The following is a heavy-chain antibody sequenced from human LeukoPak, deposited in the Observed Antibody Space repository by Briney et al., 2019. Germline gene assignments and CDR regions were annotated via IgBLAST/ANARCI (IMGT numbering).Heavy chain of an antibody. Sequence: HSGGSLRLSCAASGFTFRSCGLHWVRQAPGKGLEWVTFIPYDGSNTWYADSVKGRFTISRDNSKNTLYLQMNSLRVEGTAVYYCAKGVGGSANYYYMDVWGKGTTVTVSS. D-gene: IGHD3-10*01. CDR3: AKGVGGSANYYYMDV. CDR1: GFTFRSCG. J-gene: IGHJ6*03. CDR2: IPYDGSNT. V-gene: IGHV3-30*02.